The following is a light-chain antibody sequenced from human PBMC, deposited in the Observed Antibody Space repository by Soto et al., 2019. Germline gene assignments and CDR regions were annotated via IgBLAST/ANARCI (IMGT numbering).Light chain of an antibody. V-gene: IGLV2-14*03. CDR3: SSYTNLSTYV. Sequence: QSALTQPPSVSGSPGQSITISCTGTSSDVGRFNFVYWFQQHPGKAPKLLIYDVTKRPSGVANRFSGSKSGNTASLTISGLPTEDEADYYYSSYTNLSTYVFGTGTKVTVL. CDR2: DVT. CDR1: SSDVGRFNF. J-gene: IGLJ1*01.